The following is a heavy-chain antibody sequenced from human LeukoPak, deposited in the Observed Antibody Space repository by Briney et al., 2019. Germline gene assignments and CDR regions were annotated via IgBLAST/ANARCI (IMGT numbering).Heavy chain of an antibody. V-gene: IGHV4-31*03. CDR3: AREEAGDSSDAFDI. D-gene: IGHD7-27*01. J-gene: IGHJ3*02. CDR2: IYYSGST. CDR1: GGSISSGGYY. Sequence: SETLSLTCTVSGGSISSGGYYWSWIRQHPGKGLEWIGYIYYSGSTYYNTSLKSRVTISVDTSKNQFSLKLSSVTAADTAVYYCAREEAGDSSDAFDIWGQGTMVTVSS.